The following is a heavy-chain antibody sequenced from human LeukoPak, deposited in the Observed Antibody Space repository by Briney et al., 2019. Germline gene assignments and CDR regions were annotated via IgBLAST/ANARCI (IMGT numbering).Heavy chain of an antibody. Sequence: GGSLRLSCAASRFTFSNAWMSWVRQVPGKGLEWVGRIKSKTDGGTTDYAAPVKARFTIFRDDSRNTLYLHMNSLKIDDAGVYFCATAVAVGLGYFQHWGQGTQVTVSS. CDR2: IKSKTDGGTT. CDR1: RFTFSNAW. V-gene: IGHV3-15*01. D-gene: IGHD6-19*01. CDR3: ATAVAVGLGYFQH. J-gene: IGHJ1*01.